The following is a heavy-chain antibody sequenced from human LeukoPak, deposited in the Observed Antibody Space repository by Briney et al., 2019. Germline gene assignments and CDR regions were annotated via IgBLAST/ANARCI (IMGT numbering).Heavy chain of an antibody. D-gene: IGHD6-13*01. Sequence: SETLSLTCTVSGGSISSSSYYWGWLRQPPGKGLEWIGSIYYSGSTYYNPSLKSRVTISVDTSKNQFSLKLSSVTAADTAVYYCARCIAAAANDAFDIWGQGTMVTVSS. CDR2: IYYSGST. J-gene: IGHJ3*02. V-gene: IGHV4-39*07. CDR3: ARCIAAAANDAFDI. CDR1: GGSISSSSYY.